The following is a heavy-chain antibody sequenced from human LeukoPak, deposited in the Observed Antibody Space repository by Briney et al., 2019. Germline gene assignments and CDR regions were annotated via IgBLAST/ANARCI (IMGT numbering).Heavy chain of an antibody. J-gene: IGHJ4*02. CDR2: IYYSGST. Sequence: SETLSLTCTVSGGSISSSSFYWGWIRQSPGKGLEWIGYIYYSGSTNYNPSLKSRVTISVDTSKNQFSLKLSSVTAADTAVYYCARHDPYIAVAGVGYFDYWGQGTLVTVSS. CDR3: ARHDPYIAVAGVGYFDY. D-gene: IGHD6-19*01. CDR1: GGSISSSSFY. V-gene: IGHV4-61*05.